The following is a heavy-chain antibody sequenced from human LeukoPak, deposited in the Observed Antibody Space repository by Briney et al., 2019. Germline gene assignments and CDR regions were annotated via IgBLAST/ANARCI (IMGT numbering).Heavy chain of an antibody. CDR3: ARDGYCSSTSCSEGIVVVVAAKSGGMDV. J-gene: IGHJ6*04. CDR2: TRYDGSNK. Sequence: TGGTLRLPRAASGFTLRLYDQHCAPHPPARALEEGADTRYDGSNKHHADSVKGRFTISRDNSKNTLYLQMNSLRAEDTAVYYCARDGYCSSTSCSEGIVVVVAAKSGGMDVWGKGTTVTISS. D-gene: IGHD2-2*03. V-gene: IGHV3-33*01. CDR1: GFTLRLYD.